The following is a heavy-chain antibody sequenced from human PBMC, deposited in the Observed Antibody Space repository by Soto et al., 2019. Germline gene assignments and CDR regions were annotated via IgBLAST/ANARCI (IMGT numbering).Heavy chain of an antibody. CDR3: PRNLGGHRDS. CDR1: GDGVSSNIAA. V-gene: IGHV6-1*01. CDR2: TYYRSKWYT. Sequence: SQTLSLTCAISGDGVSSNIAAWDWIRQSPSRGLEWLGRTYYRSKWYTDYAVSVRSRITINPDTSENQFTLQLISMTPEDTAVYYCPRNLGGHRDSWDQGTLVTVSS. J-gene: IGHJ4*02. D-gene: IGHD3-16*01.